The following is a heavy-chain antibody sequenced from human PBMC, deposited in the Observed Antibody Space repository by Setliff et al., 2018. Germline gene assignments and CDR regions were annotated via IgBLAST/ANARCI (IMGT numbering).Heavy chain of an antibody. Sequence: SETLSLTCTVSGGSISSHYWSWIRQPPGKGLEWIGYIYYSGSTNYNPSLKSRVSISLDTSKSQFFLKLNSVTAADTAVYYCARVTGFSYMDVWGKGTTVTVSS. CDR1: GGSISSHY. V-gene: IGHV4-59*08. J-gene: IGHJ6*03. CDR3: ARVTGFSYMDV. D-gene: IGHD3-3*01. CDR2: IYYSGST.